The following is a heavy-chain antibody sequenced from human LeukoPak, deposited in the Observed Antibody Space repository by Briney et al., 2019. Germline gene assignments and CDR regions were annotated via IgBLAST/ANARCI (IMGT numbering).Heavy chain of an antibody. Sequence: SETLSLTCTVSGGSISSYHWSWIRQPPGKGLEWIGYVYYSGSTNYNPSLKSRVTISVDTSKNQFSLKLSSVTAADTAVYYCAASLPSGSYEGLFDYWGQGTLVTVSS. J-gene: IGHJ4*02. V-gene: IGHV4-59*01. CDR3: AASLPSGSYEGLFDY. CDR2: VYYSGST. CDR1: GGSISSYH. D-gene: IGHD1-26*01.